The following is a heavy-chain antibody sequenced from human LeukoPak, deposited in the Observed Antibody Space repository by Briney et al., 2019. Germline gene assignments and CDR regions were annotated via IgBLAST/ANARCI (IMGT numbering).Heavy chain of an antibody. Sequence: GGSLILSCAASGFTFSSYAMSWVRQAPGKGLEWVSAISGSGGSTYYADSVKGRFTIFRDNSKNTLYLQMNSLRAEDTAVYYCAKKAGLYYYYYGMDVWGKGTTVTVSS. D-gene: IGHD3/OR15-3a*01. CDR2: ISGSGGST. V-gene: IGHV3-23*01. CDR3: AKKAGLYYYYYGMDV. J-gene: IGHJ6*04. CDR1: GFTFSSYA.